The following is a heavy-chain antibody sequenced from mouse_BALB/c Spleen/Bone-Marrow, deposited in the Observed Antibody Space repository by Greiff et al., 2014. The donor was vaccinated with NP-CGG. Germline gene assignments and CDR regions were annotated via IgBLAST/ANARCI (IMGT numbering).Heavy chain of an antibody. CDR1: GYTFTSYW. Sequence: VQLKESGTVLARPGASVKMSCRASGYTFTSYWMHWVKQRPGQGLEWIGTIYPGNSDTTYNQKFKGKAKLTAVTSTSTAYMELSSLTNEDSAVYYCTTLARNYFDYWGQGTTLTVSS. J-gene: IGHJ2*01. CDR3: TTLARNYFDY. V-gene: IGHV1-5*01. CDR2: IYPGNSDT.